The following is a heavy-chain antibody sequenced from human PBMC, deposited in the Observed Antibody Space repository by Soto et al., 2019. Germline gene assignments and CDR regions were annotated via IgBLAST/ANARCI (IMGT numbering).Heavy chain of an antibody. D-gene: IGHD1-1*01. V-gene: IGHV1-3*01. J-gene: IGHJ6*02. Sequence: ASVKVPCKASGYTFTSYAMHWVRQAPGQRLEWMGWINAGNGNTKYSQRFQGRVTITRDTSASTAYMELSSLRSEDTAVYYCASLSRRTETNYYYYGMDVWGQGTTVTVSS. CDR3: ASLSRRTETNYYYYGMDV. CDR2: INAGNGNT. CDR1: GYTFTSYA.